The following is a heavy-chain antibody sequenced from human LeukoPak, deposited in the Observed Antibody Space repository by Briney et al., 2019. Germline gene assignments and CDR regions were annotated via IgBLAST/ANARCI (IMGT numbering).Heavy chain of an antibody. CDR3: ARRPWQGGYFDY. J-gene: IGHJ4*02. D-gene: IGHD3-16*01. CDR2: IYYSGST. Sequence: SETLSLTCTVPGGSISSYYWSWIRQPPGKGLEWIGYIYYSGSTNYNPSLKSRVTISVDTSKNQFSLKLSSVTAADTAVYYCARRPWQGGYFDYWGQGTLVTVSS. CDR1: GGSISSYY. V-gene: IGHV4-59*01.